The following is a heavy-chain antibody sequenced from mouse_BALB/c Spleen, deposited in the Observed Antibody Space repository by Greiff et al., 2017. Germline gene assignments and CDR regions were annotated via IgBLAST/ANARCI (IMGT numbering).Heavy chain of an antibody. V-gene: IGHV2-3*01. CDR3: DKQKGPWFAY. J-gene: IGHJ3*01. Sequence: VKLMESGPGLVAPSQSLSITCTASGFSLTSYGVSWVRQPPGKGLEWLGVIWGDGSTNYHSSLISRLSISKDNSNSQVFLQLNSLQTVDTATYYCDKQKGPWFAYWGQGTLVTVSA. CDR2: IWGDGST. CDR1: GFSLTSYG.